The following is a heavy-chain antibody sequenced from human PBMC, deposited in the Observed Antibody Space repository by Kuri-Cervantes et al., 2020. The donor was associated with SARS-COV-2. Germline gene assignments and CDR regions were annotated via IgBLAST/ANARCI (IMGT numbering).Heavy chain of an antibody. CDR2: ISNDGRTE. J-gene: IGHJ6*02. V-gene: IGHV3-30*04. Sequence: GESLKISCAASGFTVSSHVMHWVRQAPGKGLERVTVISNDGRTEHYADSVKGRFTISRDKAKNTLYLQMNSLRPEDTAVYYCARDPHGMDVWGQGTMVTVSS. CDR1: GFTVSSHV. CDR3: ARDPHGMDV.